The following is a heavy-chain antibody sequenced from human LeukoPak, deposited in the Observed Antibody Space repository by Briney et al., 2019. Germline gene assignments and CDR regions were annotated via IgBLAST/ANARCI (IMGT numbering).Heavy chain of an antibody. CDR3: ARDRGYYSSSTGIDY. CDR1: GYTYNAYY. J-gene: IGHJ4*02. D-gene: IGHD6-6*01. CDR2: INPNGGGT. Sequence: ASVKVSCKASGYTYNAYYIHWVRQAPGQGLEWMGWINPNGGGTTYAQKFQGGVTMTRDTSITTAYMELNRLRLDDTALYYCARDRGYYSSSTGIDYWGQGTLVTVSS. V-gene: IGHV1-2*02.